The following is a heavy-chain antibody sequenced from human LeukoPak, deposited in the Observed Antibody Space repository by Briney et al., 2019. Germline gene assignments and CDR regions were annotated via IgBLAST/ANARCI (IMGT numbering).Heavy chain of an antibody. CDR2: IYPGDSDI. CDR1: GYSFTSYW. Sequence: GESLKISCKGSGYSFTSYWIGWVRQMAGKGLEWMGIIYPGDSDIRYSPSFQGQVTISADKSISTAYLQWSSLKASDTAMYYCARRGTYGDYTDYYVGVWGKGTTVTVSS. D-gene: IGHD4-17*01. J-gene: IGHJ6*03. CDR3: ARRGTYGDYTDYYVGV. V-gene: IGHV5-51*01.